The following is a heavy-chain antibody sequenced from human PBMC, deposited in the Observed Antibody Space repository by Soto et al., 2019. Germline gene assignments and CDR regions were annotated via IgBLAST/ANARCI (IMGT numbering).Heavy chain of an antibody. Sequence: ASVKVSCKASGNTFTRYYMHWVRQAPGQGLEWMGMISPGGDRTTYAQKFQGRVTMTRDTSTSTVYMELSSLKSEDTAVYYCTRGAYCGGDCYDYWGQGTLVTVS. CDR2: ISPGGDRT. CDR1: GNTFTRYY. V-gene: IGHV1-46*03. J-gene: IGHJ4*02. D-gene: IGHD2-21*01. CDR3: TRGAYCGGDCYDY.